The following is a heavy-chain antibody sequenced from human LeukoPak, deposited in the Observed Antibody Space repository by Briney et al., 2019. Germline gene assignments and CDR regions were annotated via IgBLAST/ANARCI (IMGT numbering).Heavy chain of an antibody. CDR2: IYYSGST. CDR3: ASSGSYRRNYYYYMDV. V-gene: IGHV4-39*07. J-gene: IGHJ6*03. Sequence: SETLSLTCTVSGGSISSSSYYWGWIRQPPGKGLEWIGSIYYSGSTYYNPSLKSRVTISVDTSKNQFSLKLSSVTAADTAVYYCASSGSYRRNYYYYMDVWGKGTTVTISS. D-gene: IGHD3-10*01. CDR1: GGSISSSSYY.